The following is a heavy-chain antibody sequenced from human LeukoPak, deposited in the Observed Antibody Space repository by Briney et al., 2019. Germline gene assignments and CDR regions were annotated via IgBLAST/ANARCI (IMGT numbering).Heavy chain of an antibody. CDR2: IGVNGNV. Sequence: GGSLRLSCVASGFSFSSSSMNWVRQAPGKGLEWVSYIGVNGNVDYTDSVKGRFTISRDNAKNSLFPQMNSLRDVDTAVYYCARDSAYSFDSWGQGTLVTVSS. CDR1: GFSFSSSS. CDR3: ARDSAYSFDS. J-gene: IGHJ4*02. V-gene: IGHV3-48*02.